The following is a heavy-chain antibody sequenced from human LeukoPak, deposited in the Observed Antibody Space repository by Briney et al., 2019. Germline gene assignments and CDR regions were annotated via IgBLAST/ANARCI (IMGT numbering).Heavy chain of an antibody. D-gene: IGHD1-20*01. V-gene: IGHV3-15*07. J-gene: IGHJ4*02. CDR1: SFTFTYAW. CDR2: IRPKIEGGTA. CDR3: STLTSRGLSDS. Sequence: GGSLRLSCAVSSFTFTYAWMGWIRQAPGKGPEWVGRIRPKIEGGTADYAAPVKGRFTMSRDDSKNMVYLQMNSLKSEDTAVYYCSTLTSRGLSDSWGQGTLVTVSS.